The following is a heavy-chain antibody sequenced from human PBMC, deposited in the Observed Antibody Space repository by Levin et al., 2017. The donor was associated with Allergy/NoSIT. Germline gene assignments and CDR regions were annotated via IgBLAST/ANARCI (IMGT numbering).Heavy chain of an antibody. V-gene: IGHV3-30*18. Sequence: SCEASGFTFSNYGMYWVRQAPGKGLEWVAVISYDGSNKYHGDSVKGRFTISRDNSENTLYLQMNSLRVEDTAVYYCSKPLVMGEAGWLESGLDVWGKGTTVTVFS. D-gene: IGHD1-26*01. CDR1: GFTFSNYG. J-gene: IGHJ6*04. CDR3: SKPLVMGEAGWLESGLDV. CDR2: ISYDGSNK.